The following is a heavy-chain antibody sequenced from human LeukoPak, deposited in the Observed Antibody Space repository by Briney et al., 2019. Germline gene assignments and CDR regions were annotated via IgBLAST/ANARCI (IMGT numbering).Heavy chain of an antibody. D-gene: IGHD3-22*01. CDR2: ISWNSVNI. J-gene: IGHJ4*02. Sequence: GGSLRLSCAASGFNLDDYAMHWVRQAPGKGLEWVSGISWNSVNIGYADSVKGRFTISRDNAKNSLYLQMNSLRAEDMALYYCAKGTMIVVAVGDYFDYWGQGTLVTVSS. V-gene: IGHV3-9*03. CDR3: AKGTMIVVAVGDYFDY. CDR1: GFNLDDYA.